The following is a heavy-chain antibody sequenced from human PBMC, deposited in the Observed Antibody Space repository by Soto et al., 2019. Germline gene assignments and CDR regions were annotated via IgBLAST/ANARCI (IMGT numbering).Heavy chain of an antibody. Sequence: QVQLQESGPGLVKPSQTLSLTCTVSGGSISSGGYYWSWIRQHPGKGLEWIGYIYYRGSTYYNPSLKSRVTISVDTYKNQFSLKLSSVTAADTAVYSCARGDSWEIAAAIESDHWFDPCGQGTLVTVSS. CDR1: GGSISSGGYY. D-gene: IGHD6-13*01. CDR3: ARGDSWEIAAAIESDHWFDP. J-gene: IGHJ5*02. V-gene: IGHV4-31*03. CDR2: IYYRGST.